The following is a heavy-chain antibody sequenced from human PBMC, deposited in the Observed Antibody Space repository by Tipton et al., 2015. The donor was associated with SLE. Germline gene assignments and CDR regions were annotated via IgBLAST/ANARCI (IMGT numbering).Heavy chain of an antibody. CDR3: VREDGGDCYFDN. CDR2: IYPGDSDA. D-gene: IGHD2-21*01. J-gene: IGHJ4*02. Sequence: SLRLSCKGSGYSFSNYWIGWVRQTPGKGLEWMGIIYPGDSDAKYGPSFQGQVIISADKSISTAYLQLTSLRASDTAMYYCVREDGGDCYFDNWGQGTLVTVSS. CDR1: GYSFSNYW. V-gene: IGHV5-51*01.